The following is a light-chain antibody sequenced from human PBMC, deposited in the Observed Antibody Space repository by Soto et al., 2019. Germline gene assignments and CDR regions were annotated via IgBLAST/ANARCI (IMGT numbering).Light chain of an antibody. CDR3: MQVLQTPYT. J-gene: IGKJ2*01. V-gene: IGKV2-28*01. Sequence: DIVMTQSPLSLPVTPGEPASISCRSSQSLLHSNGYNYLDWYLQKPGQSPQLLIYLGSNRASGVPDRFSGSGSGTDFTLKISRGEAEDVGVYYCMQVLQTPYTFGQGTKLEIK. CDR1: QSLLHSNGYNY. CDR2: LGS.